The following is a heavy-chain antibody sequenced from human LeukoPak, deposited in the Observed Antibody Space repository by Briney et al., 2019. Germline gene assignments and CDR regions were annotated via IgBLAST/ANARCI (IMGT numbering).Heavy chain of an antibody. CDR2: ISYDGSNK. J-gene: IGHJ4*02. V-gene: IGHV3-30-3*01. CDR1: GFTFSSYA. CDR3: ATYLVDSSTYVLSDY. Sequence: GGSLRLSCAASGFTFSSYAMHWFRQAPGKGLEWVAVISYDGSNKYYADSVKGRFTISRDNSKNTLYLQMNSLKTEDTAVYYCATYLVDSSTYVLSDYWGQGTLVTVSS. D-gene: IGHD3-22*01.